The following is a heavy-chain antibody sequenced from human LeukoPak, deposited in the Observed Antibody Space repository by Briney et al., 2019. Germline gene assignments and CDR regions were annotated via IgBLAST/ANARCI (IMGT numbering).Heavy chain of an antibody. CDR3: ARSGRGYYDSLDH. Sequence: GGSLRLSCAASGFTFSSYSMNWVRQAPGKGLEWVSSISSSSSYIYYADSVKGRFTISRDNAKNSLYLQMNSLRAEDTAVYYCARSGRGYYDSLDHWGQGDLVTVSS. J-gene: IGHJ4*02. CDR1: GFTFSSYS. CDR2: ISSSSSYI. D-gene: IGHD3-22*01. V-gene: IGHV3-21*01.